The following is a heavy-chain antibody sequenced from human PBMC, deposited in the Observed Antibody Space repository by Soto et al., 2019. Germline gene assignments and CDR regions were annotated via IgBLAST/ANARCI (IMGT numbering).Heavy chain of an antibody. J-gene: IGHJ3*02. CDR3: AKDIGSGSYLFDAFDI. D-gene: IGHD1-26*01. CDR2: ISYDGSNK. CDR1: GFTFSNYG. V-gene: IGHV3-30*18. Sequence: GGSLRLSCAASGFTFSNYGMHWVRQAPGKGLEWVAVISYDGSNKYYADSVKGRFTISRDNSKNTLYLQMNSLRAEDTAVYYCAKDIGSGSYLFDAFDIWGQETMVTVSS.